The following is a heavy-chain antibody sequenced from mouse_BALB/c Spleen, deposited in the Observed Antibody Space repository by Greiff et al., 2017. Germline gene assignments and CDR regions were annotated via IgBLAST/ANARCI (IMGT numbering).Heavy chain of an antibody. CDR3: ARSGTVVATRYFDV. V-gene: IGHV3-2*02. D-gene: IGHD1-1*01. CDR1: GYSITSDYA. CDR2: ISYSGST. Sequence: EVKLMESGPGLVKPSQSLSLTCTVTGYSITSDYAWNWIRQFPGNKLEWMGYISYSGSTSYNPSLKSRISITRDTSKNQFFLQLNSVTTEDTATYYCARSGTVVATRYFDVWGAGTTVTVSS. J-gene: IGHJ1*01.